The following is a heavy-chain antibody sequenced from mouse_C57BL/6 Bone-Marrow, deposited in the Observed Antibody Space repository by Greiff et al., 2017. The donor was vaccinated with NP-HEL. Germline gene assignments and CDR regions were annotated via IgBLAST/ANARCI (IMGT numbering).Heavy chain of an antibody. J-gene: IGHJ3*01. D-gene: IGHD1-1*01. CDR2: IDPEDGDT. Sequence: EVKLQESGAELVRPGASVKLSCTASGFNIKDYYMHWVKQRPEQGLEWIGRIDPEDGDTEYAPKFQGKATMTADTSSNTAYLQLSSLTSEDTAVYYCTTNITTVVARGTYWGQGTLVTVSA. V-gene: IGHV14-1*01. CDR1: GFNIKDYY. CDR3: TTNITTVVARGTY.